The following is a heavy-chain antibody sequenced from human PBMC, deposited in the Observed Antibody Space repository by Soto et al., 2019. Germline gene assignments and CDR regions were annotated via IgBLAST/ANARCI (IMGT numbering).Heavy chain of an antibody. D-gene: IGHD6-19*01. Sequence: GGSLRLSCAASGFTFSSYSMNWVRQAPGKGLEWVSSISSSSYIYYADSVKGRFTISRDNAKNSLYLQMNSLRAEDTAVYYCARALAVAGTTSFDYWGQGTLVTVSS. V-gene: IGHV3-21*01. CDR1: GFTFSSYS. CDR2: ISSSSYI. CDR3: ARALAVAGTTSFDY. J-gene: IGHJ4*02.